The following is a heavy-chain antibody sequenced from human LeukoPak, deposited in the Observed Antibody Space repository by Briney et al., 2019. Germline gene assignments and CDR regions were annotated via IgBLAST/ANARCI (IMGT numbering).Heavy chain of an antibody. J-gene: IGHJ4*02. Sequence: GGSLRLSFAASGFTFSSYSMNWVRQAPGKGLEWVSSISSSSSYIYYADSVKGRFTISRDNAKNSLYLQMNSLRAEDTAVYYCARGGYCSSTSCVAGFDYWGQGTLVTVSS. D-gene: IGHD2-2*03. CDR3: ARGGYCSSTSCVAGFDY. CDR2: ISSSSSYI. V-gene: IGHV3-21*01. CDR1: GFTFSSYS.